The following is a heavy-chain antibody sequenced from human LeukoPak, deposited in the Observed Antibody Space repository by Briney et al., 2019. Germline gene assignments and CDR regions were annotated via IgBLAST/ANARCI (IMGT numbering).Heavy chain of an antibody. J-gene: IGHJ4*02. V-gene: IGHV4-59*11. D-gene: IGHD2-15*01. CDR1: GGSISSHY. Sequence: SETLSLTCTVSGGSISSHYWTWIRQPPGKGLEWIGYIYYTGSTNCNPSLKSRVTISVDTSKNQFSLKLSSVTAADTAVYYCARVTIYSSGGSCFLDYFDYWGQATLVTVSS. CDR2: IYYTGST. CDR3: ARVTIYSSGGSCFLDYFDY.